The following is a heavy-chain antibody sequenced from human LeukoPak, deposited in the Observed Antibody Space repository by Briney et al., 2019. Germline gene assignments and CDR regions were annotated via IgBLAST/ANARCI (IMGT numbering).Heavy chain of an antibody. Sequence: GGSMRLSCAAYGFTFSSYGMHWVRQAPGKGLEWVAVISYDGSNKYYADSVKGRFTISRDNSKNTLYLQMNSLRAEDTAVYYCAKNCGSSTGVPWFDPWGQGTLVTVSS. D-gene: IGHD2-2*01. CDR1: GFTFSSYG. J-gene: IGHJ5*02. CDR2: ISYDGSNK. V-gene: IGHV3-30*18. CDR3: AKNCGSSTGVPWFDP.